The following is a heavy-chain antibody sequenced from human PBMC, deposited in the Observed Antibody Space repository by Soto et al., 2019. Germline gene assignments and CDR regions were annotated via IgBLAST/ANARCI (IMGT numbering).Heavy chain of an antibody. J-gene: IGHJ6*02. Sequence: PSETLSLTCTVSGGSIISGGYYWSWIRQHPGKGLEWIGYIYYSGSTYYNPSLKSRVTISVDTSKNQFSLKLSSVTAADTAVYYCARDRDIVVVPAAYGMDVWGQGTTVTVSS. CDR1: GGSIISGGYY. V-gene: IGHV4-31*03. D-gene: IGHD2-2*01. CDR3: ARDRDIVVVPAAYGMDV. CDR2: IYYSGST.